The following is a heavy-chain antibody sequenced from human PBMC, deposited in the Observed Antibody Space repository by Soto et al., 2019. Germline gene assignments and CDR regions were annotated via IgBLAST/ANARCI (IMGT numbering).Heavy chain of an antibody. CDR2: IYDSGNT. Sequence: KTSETLSLTCSVSGGSISSGGLHWSWIRQHPGKGLEWIGNIYDSGNTYYNPSLKSRVSISVDTSKNQFSLNLTSVTAADTAVYYCARSITMFRGVRFYFDYWGQGTLVTVSS. CDR3: ARSITMFRGVRFYFDY. V-gene: IGHV4-31*03. CDR1: GGSISSGGLH. D-gene: IGHD3-10*01. J-gene: IGHJ4*02.